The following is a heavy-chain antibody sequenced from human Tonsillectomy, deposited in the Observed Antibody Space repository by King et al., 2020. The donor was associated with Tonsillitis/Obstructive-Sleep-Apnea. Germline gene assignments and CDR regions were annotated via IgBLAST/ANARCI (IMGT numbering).Heavy chain of an antibody. Sequence: VQLVESGAEVKKPGASVKVSCKASGYTFTGYYMHWVRQAPGQWLEWMGWINPNSGGTNYAQKFQGWVTMTRDTSISTAYMELSRLRSDDTAVYYCARAPLRTDYYYYYMDVWGKGTTVTVSS. CDR3: ARAPLRTDYYYYYMDV. CDR1: GYTFTGYY. D-gene: IGHD4-17*01. J-gene: IGHJ6*03. CDR2: INPNSGGT. V-gene: IGHV1-2*04.